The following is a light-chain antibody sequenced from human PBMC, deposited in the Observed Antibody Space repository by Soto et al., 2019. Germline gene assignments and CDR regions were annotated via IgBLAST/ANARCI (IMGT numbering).Light chain of an antibody. V-gene: IGKV3-20*01. J-gene: IGKJ1*01. Sequence: EILMKQSPATLSVSPGDRYTLSWRASQSVSSNYLAWYQQTPGPAPRLIIYGASSRAAGIQDSFSGSGSGTDFPLTISSLEPEDFAVYYCHQFATTRSLGQGTKVDIK. CDR3: HQFATTRS. CDR1: QSVSSNY. CDR2: GAS.